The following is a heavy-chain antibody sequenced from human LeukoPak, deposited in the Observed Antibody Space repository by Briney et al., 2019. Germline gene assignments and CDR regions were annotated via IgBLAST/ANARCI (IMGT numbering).Heavy chain of an antibody. D-gene: IGHD3-10*01. CDR1: GGSVSSGSYY. Sequence: SETLSLTCTVSGGSVSSGSYYWSWIRQPPGKGLEWIGYIYYSGSTNYNPSLKSRVTISVDTSKNQFSLKLSSVTAADTAVYYCAIRGSYGSDPYYYYGMDVWGQGTTVTVSS. V-gene: IGHV4-61*01. CDR2: IYYSGST. CDR3: AIRGSYGSDPYYYYGMDV. J-gene: IGHJ6*02.